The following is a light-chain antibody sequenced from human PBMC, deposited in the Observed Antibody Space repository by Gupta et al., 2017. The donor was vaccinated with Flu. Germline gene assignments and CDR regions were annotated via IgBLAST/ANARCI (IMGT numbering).Light chain of an antibody. V-gene: IGKV3-15*01. CDR2: CAS. CDR3: RQYSNWPSVWT. CDR1: QSVSSN. Sequence: ELVMTQSPATMSVSPGERATLSCRTSQSVSSNLAWYQQKPGQAPRLLIYCASTRATSIPARFCGRRSGRKFTLPISSVQSEDVAAYYCRQYSNWPSVWTFGQGTRVEI. J-gene: IGKJ1*01.